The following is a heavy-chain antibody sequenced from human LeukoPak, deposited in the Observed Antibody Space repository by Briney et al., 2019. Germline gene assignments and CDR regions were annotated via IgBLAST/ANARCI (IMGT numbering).Heavy chain of an antibody. J-gene: IGHJ4*02. CDR3: ARIRVDTSGWYEDY. V-gene: IGHV2-70*04. CDR2: IDCDDDK. D-gene: IGHD6-19*01. Sequence: SGPTLVNPTQTLTLTCTFSGFSLSTRGMRVSWIRQPPGKALKWLARIDCDDDKYYSTSLKTRLTISKDTSKNQVVLTMTNMDPVDTATYYCARIRVDTSGWYEDYWGQGTLVTVSS. CDR1: GFSLSTRGMR.